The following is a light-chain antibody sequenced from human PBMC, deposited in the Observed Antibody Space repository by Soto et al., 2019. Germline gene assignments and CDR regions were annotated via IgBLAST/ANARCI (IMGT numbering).Light chain of an antibody. CDR1: SSNIGSNY. V-gene: IGLV1-47*01. J-gene: IGLJ2*01. CDR3: AAWDDTLSGLV. CDR2: RAD. Sequence: QSVLTQPPSASGTPGQTVTISCSGRSSNIGSNYVYWYQQLPGPAPRLLMYRADQRPSGVPDRFSGSKSGTSASLAISGLRSEDEADYYCAAWDDTLSGLVFGGGTKLTVL.